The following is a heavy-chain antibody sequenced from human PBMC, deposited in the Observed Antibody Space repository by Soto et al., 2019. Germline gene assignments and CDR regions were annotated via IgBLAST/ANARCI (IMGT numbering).Heavy chain of an antibody. CDR2: VYHSGST. J-gene: IGHJ6*02. CDR1: GGSISSGGYS. CDR3: AKTLVATGWLRAPLYYYYYGMDV. V-gene: IGHV4-30-2*01. Sequence: SETLSLTCTVSGGSISSGGYSWSWIRQPPGKGLEWIGYVYHSGSTYYNPSLKSRVTISVDRSKNQFSLKLSSVTAADTAVYYCAKTLVATGWLRAPLYYYYYGMDVWGQGTTVTVSS. D-gene: IGHD5-12*01.